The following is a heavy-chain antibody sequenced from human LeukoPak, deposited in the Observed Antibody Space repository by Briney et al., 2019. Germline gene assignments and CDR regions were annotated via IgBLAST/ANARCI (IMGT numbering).Heavy chain of an antibody. V-gene: IGHV1-2*02. CDR3: AREGYYDSSGYPHVFDY. CDR1: GYTFTGFY. CDR2: INGSSGGT. J-gene: IGHJ4*02. Sequence: ASVEVSCKPSGYTFTGFYVHWVRQAHGQGLEWMGWINGSSGGTKYAQKFQGRVTMTRDTSISTAYMELSRLRSDDTAVYYCAREGYYDSSGYPHVFDYWGQGTLVTVSS. D-gene: IGHD3-22*01.